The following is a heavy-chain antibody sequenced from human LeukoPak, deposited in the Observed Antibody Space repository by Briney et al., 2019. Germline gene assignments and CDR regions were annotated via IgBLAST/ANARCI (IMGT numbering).Heavy chain of an antibody. D-gene: IGHD3-10*01. Sequence: PSETLSLTCAVYGGSFNGYYWSWIRQPPGKGLEWIGEINHSGSTNYNPSLKSRVTISVDTAKNQFSLKLSSVTAADTAVYYCARGRVLLWFGERSNWFDPWGQGTLVTVSS. CDR3: ARGRVLLWFGERSNWFDP. CDR1: GGSFNGYY. CDR2: INHSGST. J-gene: IGHJ5*02. V-gene: IGHV4-34*01.